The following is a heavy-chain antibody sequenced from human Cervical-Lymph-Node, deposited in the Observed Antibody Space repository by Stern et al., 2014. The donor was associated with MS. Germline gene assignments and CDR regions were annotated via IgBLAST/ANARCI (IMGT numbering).Heavy chain of an antibody. D-gene: IGHD4-11*01. J-gene: IGHJ4*02. CDR2: LLPFYGAK. CDR1: GDTFSNYA. CDR3: ALRRSYYVF. Sequence: QVKLVQSGSEVKKPGSSVKVSCKPSGDTFSNYALSWVRQAPGPGLECVGGLLPFYGAKRYGRKFQGRVTITPDESTGTAFMELTNLTSDDTAIYYCALRRSYYVFWGQGTLITVSS. V-gene: IGHV1-69*19.